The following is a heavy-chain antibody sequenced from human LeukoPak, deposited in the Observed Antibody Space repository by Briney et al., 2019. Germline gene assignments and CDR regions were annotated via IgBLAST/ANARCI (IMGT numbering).Heavy chain of an antibody. CDR3: ANHYYDSSGYYLSAEYFQH. J-gene: IGHJ1*01. V-gene: IGHV3-30*18. D-gene: IGHD3-22*01. CDR1: GFSFSSYS. CDR2: ISYDGSNK. Sequence: GGSLRLSCAASGFSFSSYSMNWVRQAPGKGLEWVAVISYDGSNKYYADSVKGRFTISRDNSKNTLYLQMNSLRAEDTAVYYCANHYYDSSGYYLSAEYFQHWGQGTLVTVSS.